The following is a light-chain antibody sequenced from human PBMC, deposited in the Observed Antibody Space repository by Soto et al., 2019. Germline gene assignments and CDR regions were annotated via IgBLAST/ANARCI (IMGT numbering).Light chain of an antibody. CDR3: QQSYTSPPT. CDR2: AAS. CDR1: QSISVY. Sequence: DIQMTQSPSSLSASVGDRVTITCRASQSISVYLNWYQQKVGEAPKFLIYAASSLQSGVPSRFSGSGSGRDFTLTIASLQPEDFATYYCQQSYTSPPTFGQGTKVDIK. J-gene: IGKJ1*01. V-gene: IGKV1-39*01.